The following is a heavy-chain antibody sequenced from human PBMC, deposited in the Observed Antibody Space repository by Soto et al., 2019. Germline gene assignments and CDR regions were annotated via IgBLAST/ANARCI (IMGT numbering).Heavy chain of an antibody. CDR2: INPNSGGV. J-gene: IGHJ4*02. CDR3: ARGEVHSSGWNVDY. D-gene: IGHD6-19*01. Sequence: QVQLVQSGPEVKKPGASVKVSCKASGCTFTGDHMHWVRQAPGQGLEWMGRINPNSGGVNYEQKFQGRVTMTRETSASVAFLELGRLRSDDTAVYYCARGEVHSSGWNVDYWGQGTLVIVSS. V-gene: IGHV1-46*03. CDR1: GCTFTGDH.